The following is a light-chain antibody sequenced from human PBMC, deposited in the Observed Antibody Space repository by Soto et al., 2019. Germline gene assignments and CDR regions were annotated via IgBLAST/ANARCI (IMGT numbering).Light chain of an antibody. CDR3: QQFNSYPRT. CDR1: HDIGFY. Sequence: DIQMTRSPSSLSASVGDRVTVTCRASHDIGFYLAWFQQRPGKIPKLLIYGATTLQSGVPSRFSGSGSGTDFTLTISSLQPEDFATYYCQQFNSYPRTFGPGTKVDIK. J-gene: IGKJ3*01. CDR2: GAT. V-gene: IGKV1-16*01.